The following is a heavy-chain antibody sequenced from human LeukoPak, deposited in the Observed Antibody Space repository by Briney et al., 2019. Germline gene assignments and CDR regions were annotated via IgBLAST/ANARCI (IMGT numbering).Heavy chain of an antibody. D-gene: IGHD3-10*01. CDR2: ISYDGSNK. J-gene: IGHJ5*02. CDR3: AKNSFSRGPGSDLNWFDP. Sequence: PGGSLRLSCAASGFTFSGSAMHWVRQAPGKGLEWVAVISYDGSNKYYADSVKGRFTISRDNSKNTLYLQMNSLRAEDTAVYYCAKNSFSRGPGSDLNWFDPWGQGTLVTVSS. CDR1: GFTFSGSA. V-gene: IGHV3-30*18.